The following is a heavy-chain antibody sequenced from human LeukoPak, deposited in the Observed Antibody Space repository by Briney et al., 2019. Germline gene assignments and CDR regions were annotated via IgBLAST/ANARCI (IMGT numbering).Heavy chain of an antibody. Sequence: ASVKVSCKASGYTFTGYYMHWVRQAPGQGLEWMGWINPNSGGTNYAQKFQGRVTMTRDTSISTAYMELSRLRSDDTAVYYCARDRFTMVRGVIVLWGQGTLVTVSS. J-gene: IGHJ4*02. D-gene: IGHD3-10*01. CDR1: GYTFTGYY. V-gene: IGHV1-2*02. CDR2: INPNSGGT. CDR3: ARDRFTMVRGVIVL.